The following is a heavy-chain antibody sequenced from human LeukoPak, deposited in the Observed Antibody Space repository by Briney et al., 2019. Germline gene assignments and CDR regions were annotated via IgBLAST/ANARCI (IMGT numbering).Heavy chain of an antibody. V-gene: IGHV3-23*01. Sequence: GGTLRLSCAASGFTFSTYGMSWVRQAPGKGLAWVSGISGSGDSTYYADSVRGRFTISRDNSKNTLFLQMNSLRAEGTAVYYCAKADRRSDLPYYFDYWGQGTLVTVSS. CDR1: GFTFSTYG. CDR3: AKADRRSDLPYYFDY. J-gene: IGHJ4*02. CDR2: ISGSGDST.